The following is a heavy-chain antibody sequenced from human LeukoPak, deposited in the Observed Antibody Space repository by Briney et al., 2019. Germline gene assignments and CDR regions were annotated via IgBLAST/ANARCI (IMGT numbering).Heavy chain of an antibody. CDR2: INHSGST. Sequence: SETLSLTCAFYGGSFSSYYWTWIRQPPGKGLEWIGEINHSGSTNYNPSLESRVIILIDTSKNQFSLQLGSVTAADTAVYYCARNHNWNFDCWGQGSLVPVSS. J-gene: IGHJ4*02. V-gene: IGHV4-34*01. CDR3: ARNHNWNFDC. D-gene: IGHD1-20*01. CDR1: GGSFSSYY.